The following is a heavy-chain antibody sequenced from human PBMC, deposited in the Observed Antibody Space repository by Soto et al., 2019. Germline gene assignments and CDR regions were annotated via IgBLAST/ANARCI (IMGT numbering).Heavy chain of an antibody. D-gene: IGHD6-19*01. CDR1: GRSISTSTYI. CDR3: ARLGRPVAGTRYYYYYAMDV. V-gene: IGHV4-39*01. J-gene: IGHJ6*02. CDR2: MYYSGSS. Sequence: SDSLSLTFTVSGRSISTSTYIWGGIRQPPGKGLEWIGSMYYSGSSNYNPSLKSRVTMSVDTSKNQFSLKLSSVTAADTAVYYCARLGRPVAGTRYYYYYAMDVWGQGTTVT.